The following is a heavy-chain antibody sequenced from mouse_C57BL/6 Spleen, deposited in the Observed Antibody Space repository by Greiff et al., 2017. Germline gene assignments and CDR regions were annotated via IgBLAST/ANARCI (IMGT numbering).Heavy chain of an antibody. D-gene: IGHD4-1*01. Sequence: VKLQQPGAELVRPGSSVKLSCKASGYTFTSYWMHWVKQRPIQGLEWIGNIDPSDSETHYNQKLKDKATLTVDKSSSTAYMQLSSLTSKDSAVYDCTRTLTETWRFDYWGQDTTLTVSS. CDR3: TRTLTETWRFDY. J-gene: IGHJ2*01. V-gene: IGHV1-52*01. CDR1: GYTFTSYW. CDR2: IDPSDSET.